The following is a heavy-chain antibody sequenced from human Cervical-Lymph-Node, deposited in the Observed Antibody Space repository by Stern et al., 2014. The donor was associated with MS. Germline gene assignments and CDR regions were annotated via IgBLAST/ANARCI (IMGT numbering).Heavy chain of an antibody. CDR3: MGVGDAMHV. J-gene: IGHJ6*02. CDR1: GFSLSNSG. CDR2: MSFVGGNK. V-gene: IGHV3-30*03. Sequence: MQLVESGGGVVQPGRSLTLSCAASGFSLSNSGMHWVRQAPGKGLEWGAVMSFVGGNKKYGDSVKGRFSISRDMANNTLFLQMNSLRPEDTAVYYCMGVGDAMHVWGQGTTVIVSS.